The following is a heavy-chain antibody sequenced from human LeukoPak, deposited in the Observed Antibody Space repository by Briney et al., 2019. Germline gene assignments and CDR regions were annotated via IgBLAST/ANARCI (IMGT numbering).Heavy chain of an antibody. J-gene: IGHJ3*02. V-gene: IGHV3-13*01. CDR3: AGSSGDSSSWYTFRI. CDR2: IGTAGDT. D-gene: IGHD6-13*01. Sequence: PGGSLRLSCVGSGFTFRRYDLHWVRQGIGKGLDWVSSIGTAGDTYYPVSVKGRFTISRDDDKNSFYLQMNSLRAEDTAVYYCAGSSGDSSSWYTFRIWGQGTILTVSS. CDR1: GFTFRRYD.